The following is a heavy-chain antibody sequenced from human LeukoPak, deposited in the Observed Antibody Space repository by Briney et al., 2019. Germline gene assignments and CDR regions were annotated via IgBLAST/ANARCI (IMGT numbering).Heavy chain of an antibody. CDR2: IYYSGST. CDR1: GGSISSYY. Sequence: SETLSLTCTVSGGSISSYYWSWIRQPPGKGLEWIGYIYYSGSTNYNPSLKSRVTISVDTSKNQFSLKLSSVTAADTAVYYCARDSIAAAGVRLFDYWGQGTLVTVSS. V-gene: IGHV4-59*12. CDR3: ARDSIAAAGVRLFDY. J-gene: IGHJ4*02. D-gene: IGHD6-13*01.